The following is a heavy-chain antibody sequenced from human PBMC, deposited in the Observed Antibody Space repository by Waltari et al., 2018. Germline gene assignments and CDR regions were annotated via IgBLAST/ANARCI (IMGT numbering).Heavy chain of an antibody. CDR3: ARDRKDGINYAFDI. D-gene: IGHD3-10*01. V-gene: IGHV1-18*01. J-gene: IGHJ3*02. CDR1: GYPVSTFG. CDR2: TTAYNGDT. Sequence: QEQLVQSGAEVKKPGASMKVSCKVTGYPVSTFGISWVRQVPGQGPEWMGWTTAYNGDTRYAQKFQGRITMTTDTSTDTAYMELRSLTSDDTALYYCARDRKDGINYAFDIWGQGTMVIV.